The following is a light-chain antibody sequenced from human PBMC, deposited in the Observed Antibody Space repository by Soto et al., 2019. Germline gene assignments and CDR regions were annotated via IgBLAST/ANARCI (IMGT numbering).Light chain of an antibody. Sequence: QSALTQPASVSESPGHAITMSCTGTSTGVGGCNYVSWYQQHPGKAPKLLIYEVSNRPSGVPNRCSGSKSGITASLTISGRQAEDEVDYNCTSYTSSSPYVFGTGTKVTVL. J-gene: IGLJ1*01. CDR2: EVS. V-gene: IGLV2-14*01. CDR1: STGVGGCNY. CDR3: TSYTSSSPYV.